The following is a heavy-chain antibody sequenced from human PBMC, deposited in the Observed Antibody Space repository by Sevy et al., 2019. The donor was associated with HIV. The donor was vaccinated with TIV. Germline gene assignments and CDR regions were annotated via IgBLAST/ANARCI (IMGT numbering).Heavy chain of an antibody. CDR3: AYYDSSVLNYFDY. CDR1: GFTFSSYA. Sequence: GGSLRLSFAASGFTFSSYAMSWVRQAPGKGLEWVSAISIIGTSTYYADSVKGRFTISSANSKNRLFLQMNSLRAEDTAVYYCAYYDSSVLNYFDYWGQGTLVTVSS. D-gene: IGHD3-22*01. CDR2: ISIIGTST. J-gene: IGHJ4*02. V-gene: IGHV3-23*01.